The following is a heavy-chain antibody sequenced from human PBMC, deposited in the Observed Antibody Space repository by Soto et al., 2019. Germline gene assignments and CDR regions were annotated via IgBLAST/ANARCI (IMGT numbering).Heavy chain of an antibody. CDR2: VSYSGNT. CDR1: GDSVSNIYYY. CDR3: ARRYYDSLTGYYIGGFDS. D-gene: IGHD3-9*01. J-gene: IGHJ5*01. Sequence: PSETLSLTCSVSGDSVSNIYYYWGWIRQPPGKGLEWIGSVSYSGNTYYHPSLKSRVTMSVDTSENQFSLRLSSVTAADTAVYYCARRYYDSLTGYYIGGFDSWGQGVLVTGSS. V-gene: IGHV4-39*01.